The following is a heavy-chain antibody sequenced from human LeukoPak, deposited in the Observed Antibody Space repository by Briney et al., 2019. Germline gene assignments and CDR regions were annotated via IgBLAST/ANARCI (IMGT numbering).Heavy chain of an antibody. Sequence: GGSLRLSCAVSGFTISSYAMSWVRQAPGKGLEWVSTLSGSGSISYYADSVKGRFTISRDNSKNTLYLQMNSLRAEDTAVYYCAEDPYSSSPDNWFDPWGQGTLVTVSS. J-gene: IGHJ5*02. CDR2: LSGSGSIS. V-gene: IGHV3-23*01. D-gene: IGHD6-13*01. CDR1: GFTISSYA. CDR3: AEDPYSSSPDNWFDP.